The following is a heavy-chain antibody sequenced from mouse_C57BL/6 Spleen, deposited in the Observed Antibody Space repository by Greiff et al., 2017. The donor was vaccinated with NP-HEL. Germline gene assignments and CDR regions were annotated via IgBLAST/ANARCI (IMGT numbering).Heavy chain of an antibody. CDR3: GITTVKGGFDY. Sequence: QVQLQQSGAELAKPGASVKLSCKASGYTFTRYWMHWVKQRPGQGLEWIGYINPSSGYTKYNQKFKDKATLTADKSSSTAYMQLSSLTYEDSAVYYCGITTVKGGFDYWGQGTTLTVSS. D-gene: IGHD1-1*01. J-gene: IGHJ2*01. CDR2: INPSSGYT. V-gene: IGHV1-7*01. CDR1: GYTFTRYW.